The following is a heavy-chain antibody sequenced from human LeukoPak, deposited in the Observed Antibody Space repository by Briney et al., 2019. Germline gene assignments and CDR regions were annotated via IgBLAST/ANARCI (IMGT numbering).Heavy chain of an antibody. CDR1: GFTFSSYA. V-gene: IGHV3-23*01. CDR2: ISGSGGST. Sequence: GGSLRLSCAASGFTFSSYAMSWVRQAPGKGLEWVSAISGSGGSTYYADSVKGRFTISRDNAKNSLYLQMNSLRAEDTAVYYCARDGTELPDYWGQGTLVTVSS. D-gene: IGHD1-26*01. J-gene: IGHJ4*02. CDR3: ARDGTELPDY.